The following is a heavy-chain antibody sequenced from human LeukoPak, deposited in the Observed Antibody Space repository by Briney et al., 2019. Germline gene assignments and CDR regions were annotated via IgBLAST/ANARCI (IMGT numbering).Heavy chain of an antibody. CDR3: ARDCGGDCYSARDAFDI. CDR2: IYYSGST. CDR1: GYSISSGYY. Sequence: PSETLSLTCAVSGYSISSGYYWSWLRQPPGKGLEWIGSIYYSGSTYYNPSLKSRVIISVDTSKHQFSLKLSSVTAADTAVYYCARDCGGDCYSARDAFDIWGQGTMVTVSS. V-gene: IGHV4-38-2*01. D-gene: IGHD2-21*01. J-gene: IGHJ3*02.